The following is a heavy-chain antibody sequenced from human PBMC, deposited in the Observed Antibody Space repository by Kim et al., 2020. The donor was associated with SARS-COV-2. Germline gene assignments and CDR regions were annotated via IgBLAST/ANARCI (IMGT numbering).Heavy chain of an antibody. Sequence: SETLSLTCAVYGGSFSGYYWSWICQPPGKGLEWIGEINHSGSTNYNPSLTSRVTISVDTSKNQFSLKLSSVTAADTAVYYCARGPLGDCSSTSCYFHYYGMDVWGQGTTVTVSS. CDR2: INHSGST. CDR3: ARGPLGDCSSTSCYFHYYGMDV. J-gene: IGHJ6*02. CDR1: GGSFSGYY. V-gene: IGHV4-34*01. D-gene: IGHD2-2*01.